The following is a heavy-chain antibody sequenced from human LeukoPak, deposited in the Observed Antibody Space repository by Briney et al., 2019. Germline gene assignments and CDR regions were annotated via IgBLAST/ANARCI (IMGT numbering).Heavy chain of an antibody. D-gene: IGHD3/OR15-3a*01. CDR1: RYTLTVYT. V-gene: IGHV1-2*02. CDR2: IYLTRGGT. Sequence: AAVKVSSMPSRYTLTVYTIYWVRQAPRQGVGRMGWIYLTRGGTNYTQTPQAGVTLTRETFLRTGYMEMSRLRAADPAVCYFAIEDRTGYSSLDYWGQGTLVTVSS. J-gene: IGHJ4*02. CDR3: AIEDRTGYSSLDY.